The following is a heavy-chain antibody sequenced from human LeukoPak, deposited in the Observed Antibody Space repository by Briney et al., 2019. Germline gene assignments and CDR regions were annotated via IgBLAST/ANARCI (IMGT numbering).Heavy chain of an antibody. CDR1: GSSISSGSYY. CDR2: IYTSGST. D-gene: IGHD4-17*01. J-gene: IGHJ4*02. Sequence: SQTLSLTCTVSGSSISSGSYYWSWIRQPAGKGLEWIGRIYTSGSTNYNPSLKSRVTISVDTSKNQFSLKLSSVTAADTAVYYCARAADFGDYSDYWGQGTLVTVSS. CDR3: ARAADFGDYSDY. V-gene: IGHV4-61*02.